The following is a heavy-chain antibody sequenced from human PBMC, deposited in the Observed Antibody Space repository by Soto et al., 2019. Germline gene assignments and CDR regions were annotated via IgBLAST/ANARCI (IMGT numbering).Heavy chain of an antibody. Sequence: QVQLVESGGGLVKPGGSLRLSCAASGFTFSDYYMSWIRQAPGKGLGWVSYISSSSSYTNYADSVKGRFTTSRDNAKNSLYLQLNSLRAEDTAVYYCARSASSGWYRFDFWGQGTLVTVSS. CDR2: ISSSSSYT. J-gene: IGHJ4*02. V-gene: IGHV3-11*06. CDR3: ARSASSGWYRFDF. CDR1: GFTFSDYY. D-gene: IGHD6-19*01.